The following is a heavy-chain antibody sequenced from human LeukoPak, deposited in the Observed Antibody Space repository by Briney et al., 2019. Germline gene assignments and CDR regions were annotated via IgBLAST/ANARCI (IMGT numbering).Heavy chain of an antibody. CDR2: LSASGGTT. V-gene: IGHV3-23*01. CDR1: GFTFNNYA. CDR3: AREPREYCSRIACPNWFES. J-gene: IGHJ5*01. Sequence: GGSLRLSCAASGFTFNNYAMSWVRQAPGEGLDWVSVLSASGGTTYYADSVKGRFTISRENSENTLYLQMNSLRAEDTTVYYCAREPREYCSRIACPNWFESWGQGTLVTVSS. D-gene: IGHD2-2*01.